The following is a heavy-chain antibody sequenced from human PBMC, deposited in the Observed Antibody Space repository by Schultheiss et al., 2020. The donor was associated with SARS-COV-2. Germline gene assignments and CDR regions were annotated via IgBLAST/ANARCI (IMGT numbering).Heavy chain of an antibody. CDR3: AGNIAVAGTEWGPFDY. D-gene: IGHD6-19*01. CDR2: INHSGST. Sequence: SETLSLTCAVYGGSFSGYYWSWIRQPPGKGLEWIGEINHSGSTNYNPSLKSRVTISVDTSKNQFSLKLSSVTAADTAVYYCAGNIAVAGTEWGPFDYWGQGTLVTVSS. V-gene: IGHV4-34*01. J-gene: IGHJ4*02. CDR1: GGSFSGYY.